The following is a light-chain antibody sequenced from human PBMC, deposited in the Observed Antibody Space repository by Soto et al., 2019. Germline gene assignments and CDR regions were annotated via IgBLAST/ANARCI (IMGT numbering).Light chain of an antibody. J-gene: IGKJ1*01. Sequence: EIVLTQSPGTLSLSPGERATLSCRASQRVSSTSLAWYQQKPGEALRLLIYGASTRPTGIPDRISVSWLGSDFTITTSGVSPEACGLYYWQHYGTSLWTFSQGAKVDIK. CDR1: QRVSSTS. CDR2: GAS. CDR3: QHYGTSLWT. V-gene: IGKV3-20*01.